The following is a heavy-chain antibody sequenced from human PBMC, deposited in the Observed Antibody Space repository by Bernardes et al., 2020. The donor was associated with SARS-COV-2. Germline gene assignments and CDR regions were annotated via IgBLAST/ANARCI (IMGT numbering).Heavy chain of an antibody. CDR3: ARGIGATGVRIFSYNWLDP. D-gene: IGHD2-8*02. V-gene: IGHV1-2*02. J-gene: IGHJ5*02. CDR2: INPTSGDT. Sequence: VSVKVSCKTSGYMFTDHYMHWVRQAPGQGLEWMGWINPTSGDTKYSQKFQGRVTLTKDPFITTTYMELSGLMSDDTAVYYCARGIGATGVRIFSYNWLDPWGQGTLVTVSS. CDR1: GYMFTDHY.